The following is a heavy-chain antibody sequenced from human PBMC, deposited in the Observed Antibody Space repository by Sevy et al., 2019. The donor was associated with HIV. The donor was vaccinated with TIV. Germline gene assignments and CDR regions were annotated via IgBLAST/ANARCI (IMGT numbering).Heavy chain of an antibody. CDR3: AKDGSCSGGSCRYWDSFDY. V-gene: IGHV3-23*01. Sequence: GGSLRLSCAASGCTFSSDAMSWGRQAPGKGLEWVSAISGSGGSTYYADSVKGRFTISRDNSKNTLYLQMNSLRAEDTAVYSCAKDGSCSGGSCRYWDSFDYWGQGTLVTVSS. J-gene: IGHJ4*02. CDR1: GCTFSSDA. CDR2: ISGSGGST. D-gene: IGHD2-15*01.